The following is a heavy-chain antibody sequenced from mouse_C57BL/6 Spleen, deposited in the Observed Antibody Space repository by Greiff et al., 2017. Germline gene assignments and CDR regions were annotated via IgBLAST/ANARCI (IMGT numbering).Heavy chain of an antibody. Sequence: EVQLVESGPGLVKPSQSLSLTCSVTGYSITSGYYWNWIRQFPGNKLEWMGYISYDGSNNYNPSLKNRISITRDTSKNQFFLKLNSVTTEDTATYYCARLTGGSFFDYWGQGTTLTVSS. CDR1: GYSITSGYY. J-gene: IGHJ2*01. D-gene: IGHD4-1*01. V-gene: IGHV3-6*01. CDR2: ISYDGSN. CDR3: ARLTGGSFFDY.